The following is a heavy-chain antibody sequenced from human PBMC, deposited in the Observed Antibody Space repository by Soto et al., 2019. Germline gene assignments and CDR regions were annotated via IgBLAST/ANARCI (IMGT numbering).Heavy chain of an antibody. D-gene: IGHD6-6*01. CDR2: IYHSGST. V-gene: IGHV4-4*02. Sequence: KPSETLSLTCAVSGGSISSSNWWSCVRQPPGKGLDWIGEIYHSGSTNYNPSLKSRVTISVDKSKNQFSLKLSSVTAADTAVYYCARGGTYSSSWLDVWGQGTTVTVYS. J-gene: IGHJ6*02. CDR1: GGSISSSNW. CDR3: ARGGTYSSSWLDV.